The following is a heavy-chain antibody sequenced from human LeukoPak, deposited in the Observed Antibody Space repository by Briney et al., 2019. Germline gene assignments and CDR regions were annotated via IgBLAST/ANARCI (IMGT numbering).Heavy chain of an antibody. CDR2: IYSGGST. CDR1: GFTVSTNY. D-gene: IGHD3-16*01. CDR3: ARAGPRGTFNWFDP. J-gene: IGHJ5*02. Sequence: GGSLRLSCAASGFTVSTNYMSWVRRAPGKGLEWVSVIYSGGSTYYADSVKGRFTISRDNSKNTLYLQMNSLRAEDTAVYYCARAGPRGTFNWFDPCGQGTLVTVSS. V-gene: IGHV3-66*01.